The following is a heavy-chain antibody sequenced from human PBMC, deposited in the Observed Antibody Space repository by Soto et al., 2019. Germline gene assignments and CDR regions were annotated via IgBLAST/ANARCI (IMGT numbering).Heavy chain of an antibody. CDR2: ISGSGGNT. CDR1: GFTFSSHA. Sequence: EVQLLESGGGLVQPGGSLRLSCAASGFTFSSHAMSWVRQAPGKGLEWVSAISGSGGNTYYADSVKGRFTPSRDNSKNTLYLQMTSLRVDDTAVYYCATGTLSPDCWGQGTLVTVSS. V-gene: IGHV3-23*01. J-gene: IGHJ4*02. D-gene: IGHD2-8*01. CDR3: ATGTLSPDC.